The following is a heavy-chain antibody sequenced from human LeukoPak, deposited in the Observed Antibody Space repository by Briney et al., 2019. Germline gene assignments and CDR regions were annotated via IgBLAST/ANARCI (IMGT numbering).Heavy chain of an antibody. V-gene: IGHV3-21*01. CDR2: ISSSSSFI. D-gene: IGHD5-18*01. Sequence: GGSLRLSCEASGFTFSDYNMNWVRQAPGKGLEWVSSISSSSSFIYYADSVKGRFTISRDNAEKSVYLQMNSLRAEDTAVYYCARDAYSYGFYYYDYWGQGTLVTASS. CDR1: GFTFSDYN. J-gene: IGHJ4*02. CDR3: ARDAYSYGFYYYDY.